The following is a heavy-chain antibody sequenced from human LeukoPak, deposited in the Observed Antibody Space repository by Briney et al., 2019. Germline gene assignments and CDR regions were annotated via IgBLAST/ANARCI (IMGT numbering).Heavy chain of an antibody. CDR3: ARGRGGDGLFDY. CDR1: GFTVAGAW. J-gene: IGHJ4*02. Sequence: GGSLRLSCAASGFTVAGAWMNWVRQAPGKGLEWVSSISSSSSYIYYADSVKGRFTISRDNAKNSLYLQMNSLRAEDTAVYYCARGRGGDGLFDYWGQGTLVTVSS. CDR2: ISSSSSYI. V-gene: IGHV3-21*04. D-gene: IGHD3-10*01.